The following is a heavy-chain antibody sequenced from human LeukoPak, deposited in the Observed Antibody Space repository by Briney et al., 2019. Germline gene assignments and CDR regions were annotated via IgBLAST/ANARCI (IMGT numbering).Heavy chain of an antibody. CDR2: IRYDGSNK. J-gene: IGHJ4*02. D-gene: IGHD3-10*01. V-gene: IGHV3-30*02. CDR3: ARGFGTGSPYFDY. Sequence: GGSLRLSCAASGLSFSAYGMHWVRQAPGEGLEGGALIRYDGSNKFCADSVKGRFTIPRDNSTNTVYLQMNSLRAEDTAVYYCARGFGTGSPYFDYTGQGTLVTVSS. CDR1: GLSFSAYG.